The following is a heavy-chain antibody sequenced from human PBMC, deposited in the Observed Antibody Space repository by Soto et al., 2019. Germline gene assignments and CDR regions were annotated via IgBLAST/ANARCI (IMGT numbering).Heavy chain of an antibody. Sequence: QVQLVQSGAEVKKPGSSVKVSCNASGGTFSSYAINWVRQAPGQGLEWMGGIIPIFGTADYAQKFQGRVTITADESTSTAYMELSSLRSEDTAVYYCASNGFGETYYYGMDVWGQGTTVTVSS. CDR2: IIPIFGTA. V-gene: IGHV1-69*12. D-gene: IGHD3-10*01. J-gene: IGHJ6*02. CDR1: GGTFSSYA. CDR3: ASNGFGETYYYGMDV.